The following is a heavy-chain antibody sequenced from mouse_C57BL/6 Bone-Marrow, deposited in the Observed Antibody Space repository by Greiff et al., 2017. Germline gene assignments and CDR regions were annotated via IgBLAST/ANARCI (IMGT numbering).Heavy chain of an antibody. Sequence: VNLVESGAELARPGASVKLSCKASGYTFTSYGISWVKQRTGQGLEWIGEIYPRSGNTYYNEKFKGKATLTADKSSSTAYMELRSLTSEDSAVYFCARWRYYGSSSYFDCWGQGTTLTVSS. CDR1: GYTFTSYG. J-gene: IGHJ2*01. D-gene: IGHD1-1*01. CDR2: IYPRSGNT. CDR3: ARWRYYGSSSYFDC. V-gene: IGHV1-81*01.